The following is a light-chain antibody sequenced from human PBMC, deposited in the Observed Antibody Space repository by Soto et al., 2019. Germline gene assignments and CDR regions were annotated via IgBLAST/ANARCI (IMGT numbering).Light chain of an antibody. V-gene: IGKV1-13*02. CDR1: QGIGSA. J-gene: IGKJ4*01. Sequence: IPLTQSPSSLSASVGDRVTITCRAGQGIGSALAWYQQRPGKAPKLLLYDASNLEAGVPSRFSGSGSGTDFPLSITSLRPEDFATYYCQQFNGCPLIFGGGTKVQIK. CDR3: QQFNGCPLI. CDR2: DAS.